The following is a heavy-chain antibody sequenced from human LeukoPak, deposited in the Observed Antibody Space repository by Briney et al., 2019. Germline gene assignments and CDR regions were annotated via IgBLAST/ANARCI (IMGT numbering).Heavy chain of an antibody. V-gene: IGHV3-23*01. D-gene: IGHD3-9*01. Sequence: GGSLRLSCAASGFTFSSYASSWVRQAPGKGLEWVSAISGSRTYYTDSVKGRFTISRDNSKNTLYLQMNSLRAEDTAVYYCAKTLTGGSSFDYWGQGTLVTVSS. J-gene: IGHJ4*02. CDR2: ISGSRT. CDR1: GFTFSSYA. CDR3: AKTLTGGSSFDY.